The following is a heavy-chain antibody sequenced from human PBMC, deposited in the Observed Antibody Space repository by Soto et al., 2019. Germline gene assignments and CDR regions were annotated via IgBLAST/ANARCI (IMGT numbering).Heavy chain of an antibody. CDR3: AKDQEYYDSSGPLGY. V-gene: IGHV3-30*18. CDR1: GFTFSSYG. Sequence: SLRLSCAASGFTFSSYGMHWVRQAPGKGLEWVAVISYDGSNKYYADSVKGRFTISRDNSKNTLYLQMNSLRAEDTAVYYCAKDQEYYDSSGPLGYWGQGTLVTVSS. CDR2: ISYDGSNK. D-gene: IGHD3-22*01. J-gene: IGHJ4*02.